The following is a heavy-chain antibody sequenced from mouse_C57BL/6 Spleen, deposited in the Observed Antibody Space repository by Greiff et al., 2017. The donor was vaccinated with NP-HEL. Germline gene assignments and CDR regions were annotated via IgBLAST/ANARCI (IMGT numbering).Heavy chain of an antibody. CDR1: GFNIKDYY. J-gene: IGHJ1*03. CDR3: AEGLSYGSGYGWYFDV. CDR2: IDPEDGET. Sequence: VQLKESGAELVKPGASVKLSCTASGFNIKDYYMHWVKQRTEQGLEWIGRIDPEDGETKYAPKFQGKATITADTSSNTAYLQLSSLTSEDTAVYSCAEGLSYGSGYGWYFDVWGTGTTVTVSS. D-gene: IGHD1-1*01. V-gene: IGHV14-2*01.